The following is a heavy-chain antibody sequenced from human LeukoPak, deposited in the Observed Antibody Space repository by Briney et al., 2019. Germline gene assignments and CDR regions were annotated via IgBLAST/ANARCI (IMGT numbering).Heavy chain of an antibody. CDR2: IYYSGST. CDR1: GGSISSSSYY. CDR3: ARERVAAAGFNWFDP. D-gene: IGHD6-13*01. J-gene: IGHJ5*02. V-gene: IGHV4-39*07. Sequence: SETQSLTCSVSGGSISSSSYYWGWIRQPPGKGLEWIGNIYYSGSTYYNPSLKSRVTISVDTSKNQFSLKLSSVTAADTAVYYCARERVAAAGFNWFDPWGQGTLVTVSS.